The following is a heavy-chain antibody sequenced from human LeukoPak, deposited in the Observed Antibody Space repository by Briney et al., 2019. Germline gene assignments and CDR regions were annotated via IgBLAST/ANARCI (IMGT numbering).Heavy chain of an antibody. Sequence: GASVKVSCKSSGGTFSSYAISWVRQAPGQGLEWMGGIIPIFGTANYAQKFQGRVTINTDESTGTAYMELSSLRSEDTAVYYCARAKGIREYMDVWGKGTTVTVSS. J-gene: IGHJ6*03. V-gene: IGHV1-69*05. CDR3: ARAKGIREYMDV. CDR2: IIPIFGTA. D-gene: IGHD3-10*01. CDR1: GGTFSSYA.